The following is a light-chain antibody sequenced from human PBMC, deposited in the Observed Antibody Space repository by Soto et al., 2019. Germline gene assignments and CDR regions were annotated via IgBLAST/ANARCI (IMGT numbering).Light chain of an antibody. Sequence: VMTQSPDSLAVSLGERATINCKSSQIVLYRSNNLNYFSWFQQRPGRSPRRLIYKVSNRDSGVPARFSGSGSGTDFALKISRVEAEDVGVYYCMQGTHWPITFGQGTRLEIK. CDR1: QIVLYRSNNLNY. V-gene: IGKV2-30*01. J-gene: IGKJ5*01. CDR3: MQGTHWPIT. CDR2: KVS.